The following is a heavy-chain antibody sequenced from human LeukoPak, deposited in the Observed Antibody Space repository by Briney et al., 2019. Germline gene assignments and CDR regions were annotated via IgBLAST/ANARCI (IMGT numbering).Heavy chain of an antibody. CDR3: ARALGYSYGNDY. CDR1: GGSISNYY. J-gene: IGHJ4*02. V-gene: IGHV4-59*01. D-gene: IGHD5-18*01. Sequence: SETLSLTCTVSGGSISNYYWSWIRQPPGKGLEYIGYIYYSGSTNYNPSLKSRVTISVDTSKNQFSLKLSSVTAADTAVYYCARALGYSYGNDYWGQGTLVTVSS. CDR2: IYYSGST.